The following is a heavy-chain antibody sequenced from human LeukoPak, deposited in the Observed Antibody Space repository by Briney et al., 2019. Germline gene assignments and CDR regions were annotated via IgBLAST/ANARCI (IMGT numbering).Heavy chain of an antibody. D-gene: IGHD2-2*02. J-gene: IGHJ3*02. CDR1: GGSFSGYY. Sequence: SETLSLTCAVYGGSFSGYYWSWIRQPPGKGLEWIGEINHSGSTNYNPSLKSRVTISVDTSKNQFSLKLSSVTAADTAVYYCATSTGYCSSTSCYKGDAFDIWGQGTMVTVSS. V-gene: IGHV4-34*01. CDR3: ATSTGYCSSTSCYKGDAFDI. CDR2: INHSGST.